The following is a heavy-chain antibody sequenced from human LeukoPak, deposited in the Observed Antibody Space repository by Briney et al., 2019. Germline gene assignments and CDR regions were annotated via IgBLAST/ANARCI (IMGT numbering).Heavy chain of an antibody. D-gene: IGHD3-9*01. J-gene: IGHJ4*02. V-gene: IGHV4-39*01. Sequence: PSETLSLTCTVSGGSISSSSYYWGWIRQPPGKGLEWIGSIYYSGSTYYNPSLKSRVTISVDTSKNQFSLKLSSVTAADTAVYYCARHGGEYYDILTGYFNPKEFDYWGQGTLVTVSS. CDR1: GGSISSSSYY. CDR3: ARHGGEYYDILTGYFNPKEFDY. CDR2: IYYSGST.